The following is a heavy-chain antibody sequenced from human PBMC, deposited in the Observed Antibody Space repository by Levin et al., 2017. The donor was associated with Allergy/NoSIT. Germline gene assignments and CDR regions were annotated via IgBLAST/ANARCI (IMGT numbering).Heavy chain of an antibody. J-gene: IGHJ3*02. Sequence: SCAASGFTFSGYAMHWVRQAPGKGLEWVAVTSYDEGNKYYADSVKGRFTISRDNSKNTLYLQMNSLRVEDTAVYYCARTGRDAFDIWGQGTMVTVSS. CDR2: TSYDEGNK. V-gene: IGHV3-30-3*01. D-gene: IGHD1-14*01. CDR3: ARTGRDAFDI. CDR1: GFTFSGYA.